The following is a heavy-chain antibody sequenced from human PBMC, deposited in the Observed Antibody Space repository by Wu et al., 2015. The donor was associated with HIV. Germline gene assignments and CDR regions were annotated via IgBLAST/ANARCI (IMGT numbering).Heavy chain of an antibody. CDR3: ARVSSKPXYYETSGYSERGYFDH. J-gene: IGHJ4*03. D-gene: IGHD3-22*01. Sequence: QVQLVQSGAEVKKPGASVKISCKTSGYTFSIYGITWVRQAPGQGLEWMGWISAYNGNTNYAQKFQDKVTMTTDTSTNTAYMELRSLKSDDTAVYYCARVSSKPXYYETSGYSERGYFDHWGRG. CDR2: ISAYNGNT. V-gene: IGHV1-18*01. CDR1: GYTFSIYG.